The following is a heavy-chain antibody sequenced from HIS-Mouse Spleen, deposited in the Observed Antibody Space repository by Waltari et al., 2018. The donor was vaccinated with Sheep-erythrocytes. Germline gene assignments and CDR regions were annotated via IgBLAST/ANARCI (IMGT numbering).Heavy chain of an antibody. V-gene: IGHV3-21*01. CDR2: ISSSSSYL. CDR3: ARVASGATFDY. CDR1: GFTFSSYS. J-gene: IGHJ4*02. Sequence: EVQLVESGGGLVKPGGSLRLSCAASGFTFSSYSMNWVRQAPGTGLEWVSSISSSSSYLYYADSVKGRFTISRDNAKNSLYLQMNSLRAEDTAVYYCARVASGATFDYWGQGTLVTVSS. D-gene: IGHD1-26*01.